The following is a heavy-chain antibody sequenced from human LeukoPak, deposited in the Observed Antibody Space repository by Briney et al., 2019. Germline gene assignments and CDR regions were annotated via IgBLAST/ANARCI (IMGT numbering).Heavy chain of an antibody. CDR2: IYYSGNT. Sequence: PSETLSLTCTASGGSIISSSYYWVWIRQSPGKGLEWIGTIYYSGNTYYNPSLKSRVTISVDTSKNQFSLQLTSVTAADTAVYYCARSDSSSSLVLGSYYGMDVWGQGTTVTVSS. D-gene: IGHD6-6*01. J-gene: IGHJ6*02. V-gene: IGHV4-39*01. CDR3: ARSDSSSSLVLGSYYGMDV. CDR1: GGSIISSSYY.